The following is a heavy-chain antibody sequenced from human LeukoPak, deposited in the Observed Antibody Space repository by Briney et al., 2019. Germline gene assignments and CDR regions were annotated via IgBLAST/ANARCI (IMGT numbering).Heavy chain of an antibody. CDR1: GFTVSSNY. CDR2: ISYSAST. Sequence: GSLRLSCAASGFTVSSNYMSWIRHPPGKGLEWIGSISYSASTYYNPSLKSRVTISVDTSKNQFSLKLSSVTAADTALYYCARQRWLVHNWFDPWGQGTLVTVSS. D-gene: IGHD6-19*01. V-gene: IGHV4-39*01. CDR3: ARQRWLVHNWFDP. J-gene: IGHJ5*02.